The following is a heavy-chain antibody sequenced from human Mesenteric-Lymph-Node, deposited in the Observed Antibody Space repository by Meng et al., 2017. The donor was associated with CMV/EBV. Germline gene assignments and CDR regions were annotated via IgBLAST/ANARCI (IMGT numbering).Heavy chain of an antibody. D-gene: IGHD3-10*01. CDR1: GHISSGDYY. CDR2: IYYSGST. V-gene: IGHV4-30-4*08. Sequence: GHISSGDYYWSWIRQPPGKGLEWIGYIYYSGSTYYNPSLKSRVTISVDTSNNQFSLKLSSVTAADTAVYYCARDTMVRGVMGSWFDPWGQGTLVTVSS. J-gene: IGHJ5*02. CDR3: ARDTMVRGVMGSWFDP.